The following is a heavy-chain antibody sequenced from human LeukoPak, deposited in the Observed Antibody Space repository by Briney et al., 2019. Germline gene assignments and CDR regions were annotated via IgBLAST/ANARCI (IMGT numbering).Heavy chain of an antibody. J-gene: IGHJ5*02. CDR2: IYYSGST. V-gene: IGHV4-61*01. Sequence: SETLSLTCTVSGGSISSSSYYWSWIRQPPGKGLEWIGYIYYSGSTNYNPSLKSRVTISIDTSKNQFSLKLSSVTAADTAVYYCARVIRSDFWSGYHNWFDPWGQGTLVTVSS. CDR3: ARVIRSDFWSGYHNWFDP. CDR1: GGSISSSSYY. D-gene: IGHD3-3*01.